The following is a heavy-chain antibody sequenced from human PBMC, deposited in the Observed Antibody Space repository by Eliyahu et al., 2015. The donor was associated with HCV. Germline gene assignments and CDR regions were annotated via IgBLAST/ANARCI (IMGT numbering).Heavy chain of an antibody. CDR3: AARDDAFDV. Sequence: GLLKPSETLSLTCAVYGGSFSGYYWNWIRQSPGKGLEWIGEINHSGSTNYSPSLKSRVAISIDMSKSQFSLRLTSITAADTAIYYCAARDDAFDVWGRGTMVTVFS. V-gene: IGHV4-34*01. CDR2: INHSGST. J-gene: IGHJ3*01. CDR1: GGSFSGYY.